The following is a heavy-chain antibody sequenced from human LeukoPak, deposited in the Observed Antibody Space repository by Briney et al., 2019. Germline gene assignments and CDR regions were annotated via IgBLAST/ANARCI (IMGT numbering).Heavy chain of an antibody. D-gene: IGHD4-17*01. CDR1: GFTFSSYA. Sequence: GGSLRLSCAASGFTFSSYAMHWVRRAPGKGLEWVAVISYDGSNKYYADSVKGRFTISRDNSKNTLYLQMNSLRAEDTAVYYCARDNAGYGDPRANAFDIWGQGTMVTVSS. V-gene: IGHV3-30*04. J-gene: IGHJ3*02. CDR3: ARDNAGYGDPRANAFDI. CDR2: ISYDGSNK.